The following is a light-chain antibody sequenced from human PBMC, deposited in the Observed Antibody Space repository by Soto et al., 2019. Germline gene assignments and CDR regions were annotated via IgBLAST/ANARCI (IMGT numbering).Light chain of an antibody. CDR1: SSDVGGYND. CDR3: SSYTSSSPYV. CDR2: EVS. V-gene: IGLV2-14*01. Sequence: QSALTQPASVSGSPGQSITISCTGTSSDVGGYNDVSWYHQHPGKAPKLMIYEVSNRPSGVSNRFSGSKSGNTASLTISGLQAEDEAYYYCSSYTSSSPYVFGPGTQLPVL. J-gene: IGLJ7*01.